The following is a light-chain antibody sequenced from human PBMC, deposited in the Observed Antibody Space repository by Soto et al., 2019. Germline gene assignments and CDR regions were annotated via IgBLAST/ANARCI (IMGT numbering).Light chain of an antibody. Sequence: QAVVTQEPSLTVSPGGTVPLTFGSTTGGVTSGHYPYWFHQKPGQAPRTLIYDTVNRESWTPARFSGSLLGGKAALTLSGAQPEDEAEYYCMLSYNAAGVLGGGTKLTVL. CDR1: TGGVTSGHY. V-gene: IGLV7-46*01. CDR3: MLSYNAAGV. J-gene: IGLJ2*01. CDR2: DTV.